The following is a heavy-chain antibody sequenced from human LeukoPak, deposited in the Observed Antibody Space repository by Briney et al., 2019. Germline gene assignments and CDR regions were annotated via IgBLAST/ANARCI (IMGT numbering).Heavy chain of an antibody. V-gene: IGHV1-69*13. CDR2: IIPIFGTA. Sequence: SVKVSCKASGGTFSSYAISWVRQAPGQGLEWMGGIIPIFGTANYAQKFQGRVTITADESTSTAYMELSSLRSEDTAVYYCARAGGYCSSTSCYSAFDIWGQGTMVTVSS. J-gene: IGHJ3*02. D-gene: IGHD2-2*02. CDR1: GGTFSSYA. CDR3: ARAGGYCSSTSCYSAFDI.